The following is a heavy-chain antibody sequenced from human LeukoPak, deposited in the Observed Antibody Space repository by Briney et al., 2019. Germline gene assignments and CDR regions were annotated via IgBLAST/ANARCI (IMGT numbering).Heavy chain of an antibody. J-gene: IGHJ3*02. CDR3: AAGIPSSSSAFDI. V-gene: IGHV3-7*03. Sequence: GGSLRLSCEGSGFTFSNYWMSWVRQAPGKGLEWVANIQQHGSETYYGDSVKGRFTISRDNSKNTLYLQMNSLRAEDTAVYYCAAGIPSSSSAFDIWGQGTMVTVSS. CDR1: GFTFSNYW. CDR2: IQQHGSET. D-gene: IGHD6-6*01.